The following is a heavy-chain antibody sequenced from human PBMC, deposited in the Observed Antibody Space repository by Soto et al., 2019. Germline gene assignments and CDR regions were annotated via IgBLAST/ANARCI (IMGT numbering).Heavy chain of an antibody. D-gene: IGHD3-22*01. CDR1: GFIFDNHV. V-gene: IGHV3-20*04. J-gene: IGHJ6*02. CDR2: INWSGGST. Sequence: PGESLKISCAASGFIFDNHVMSWVRQAPGKGLEWVSGINWSGGSTGYADSVKGRSTISRDNAKNSLYLQMNSLRAEDTALYYCAGGGQWLLQEGMDVWGQGTTVTVSS. CDR3: AGGGQWLLQEGMDV.